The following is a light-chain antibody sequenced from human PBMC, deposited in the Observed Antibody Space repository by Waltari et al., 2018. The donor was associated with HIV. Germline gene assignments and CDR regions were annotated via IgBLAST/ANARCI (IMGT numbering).Light chain of an antibody. V-gene: IGLV2-14*03. CDR3: AAWDGSLSVVL. J-gene: IGLJ3*02. CDR2: DVS. CDR1: SSDVGGYNY. Sequence: QSALTQPASVSGSPGQSITISCTGTSSDVGGYNYVSWYQQHPGKAPKLMIYDVSNRPSGVSNRFSGSKSGNTASLTISGLQAEDEADYYCAAWDGSLSVVLFGGGTKLTVL.